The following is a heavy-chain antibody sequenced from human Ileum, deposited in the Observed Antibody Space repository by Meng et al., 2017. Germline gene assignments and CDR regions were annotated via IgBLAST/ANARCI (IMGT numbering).Heavy chain of an antibody. CDR2: TYYRSKWYN. J-gene: IGHJ3*01. V-gene: IGHV6-1*01. Sequence: SCAISGDSVSSNSAAWNWMRQSPSRGLEWLGRTYYRSKWYNDYAVSVKSRITINADTSKNHFSLQLNSVTPEDTAVYYCARDPGAYLSAFDLWGLGTVVTVSS. CDR1: GDSVSSNSAA. CDR3: ARDPGAYLSAFDL.